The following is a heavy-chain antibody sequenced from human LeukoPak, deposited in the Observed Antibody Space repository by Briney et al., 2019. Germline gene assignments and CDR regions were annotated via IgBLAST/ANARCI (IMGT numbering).Heavy chain of an antibody. CDR3: ARAKLGRTKYSSSLIDI. D-gene: IGHD6-13*01. CDR2: ISSSGSTI. J-gene: IGHJ3*02. V-gene: IGHV3-48*03. CDR1: GFTFSSYE. Sequence: GGSLRLSCAASGFTFSSYEMNWVRQAPGRGLEWVSYISSSGSTIYYADSVKGRFTISRDNAKNSPYLQMNSLRAEDTAVYYCARAKLGRTKYSSSLIDIWGQGTMVTVSS.